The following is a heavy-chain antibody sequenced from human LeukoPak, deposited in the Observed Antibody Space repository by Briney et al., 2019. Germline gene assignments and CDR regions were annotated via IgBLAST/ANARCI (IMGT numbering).Heavy chain of an antibody. CDR3: ARSPAFYDGAVVKYYFDH. Sequence: GGSLRLSCAVSGFTVYTNSMSWVRQVPGKGLEWVSVIYTGGTTHYADSVKGRFTISRDNSKNTLYLEMNSLRAEDAAVYFCARSPAFYDGAVVKYYFDHWGQGTLVTVSS. CDR1: GFTVYTNS. V-gene: IGHV3-53*01. D-gene: IGHD6-19*01. J-gene: IGHJ4*02. CDR2: IYTGGTT.